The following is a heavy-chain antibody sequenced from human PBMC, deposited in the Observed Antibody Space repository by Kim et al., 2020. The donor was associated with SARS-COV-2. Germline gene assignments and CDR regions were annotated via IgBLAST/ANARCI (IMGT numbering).Heavy chain of an antibody. D-gene: IGHD6-19*01. J-gene: IGHJ4*02. CDR2: IIAVIGKT. CDR3: AKDRIAVACPDERY. Sequence: SVKVSCKASGYTFSSYAINWVRRAPGQGLEWMGGIIAVIGKTNYSQKFQGRVTITTDESTSTAYMELSSLRSEDTAVYYCAKDRIAVACPDERYWLQGRLLAVSP. CDR1: GYTFSSYA. V-gene: IGHV1-69*05.